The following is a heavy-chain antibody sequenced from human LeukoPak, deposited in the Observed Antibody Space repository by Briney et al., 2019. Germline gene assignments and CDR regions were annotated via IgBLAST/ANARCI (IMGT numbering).Heavy chain of an antibody. J-gene: IGHJ5*02. Sequence: ASVKVSCKASGYTFTGYYMHWVRQAPGQGLEWMGWINPNSGGTNYAQKFQGRVTMTRDTSISTAYMELSRLRSDDTAVYYCARAAYDSNWFDPWGQGTLVTVSS. CDR3: ARAAYDSNWFDP. V-gene: IGHV1-2*02. CDR2: INPNSGGT. CDR1: GYTFTGYY. D-gene: IGHD2-21*01.